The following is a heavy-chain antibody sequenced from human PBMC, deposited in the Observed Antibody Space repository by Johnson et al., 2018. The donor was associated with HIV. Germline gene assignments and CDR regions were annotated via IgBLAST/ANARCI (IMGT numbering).Heavy chain of an antibody. Sequence: QVQLVESGGGVVQPGRSLRLSCAASGFTFSSYGMHWVRQAPGKGLEWVAVISYDGSNKYYADSVKGRFTISRDNSKNTLYLQMNSLRAEDTAVYYCVRVGLVHAFDIWGQGSMVTVSS. CDR3: VRVGLVHAFDI. CDR2: ISYDGSNK. D-gene: IGHD6-19*01. V-gene: IGHV3-30*03. J-gene: IGHJ3*02. CDR1: GFTFSSYG.